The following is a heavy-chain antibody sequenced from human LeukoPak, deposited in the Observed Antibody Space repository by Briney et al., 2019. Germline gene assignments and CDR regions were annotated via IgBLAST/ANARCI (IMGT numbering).Heavy chain of an antibody. CDR3: ARGGTSFGYNYGMDV. D-gene: IGHD2-2*01. J-gene: IGHJ6*02. V-gene: IGHV3-72*01. Sequence: GGSLRLSCAASGFXFSDHYIDWVRQAPGKGREWVGRARNKANSYKTEYAASVKGRFSISRDDSKTSMYLQMDSLKTEDTAVYYCARGGTSFGYNYGMDVWGQGTTVTVSS. CDR2: ARNKANSYKT. CDR1: GFXFSDHY.